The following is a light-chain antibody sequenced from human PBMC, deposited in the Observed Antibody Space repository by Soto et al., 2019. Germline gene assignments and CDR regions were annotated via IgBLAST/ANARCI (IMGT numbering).Light chain of an antibody. V-gene: IGLV1-44*01. CDR2: GNN. Sequence: QSLLTQPPSASGTPGQMFTISCSGSSCNSGTNVVNWYRQLPGTAPKLLIYGNNQRPSGVPDRFSGSKSGTSASLAISGLQSEDEAAYYCAAWDDSLNAWVFGGGTKVTGL. J-gene: IGLJ3*02. CDR1: SCNSGTNV. CDR3: AAWDDSLNAWV.